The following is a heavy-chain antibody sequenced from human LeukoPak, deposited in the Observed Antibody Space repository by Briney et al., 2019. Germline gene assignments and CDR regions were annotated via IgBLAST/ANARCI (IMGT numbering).Heavy chain of an antibody. D-gene: IGHD4-17*01. CDR3: ARDANGDYGYWFDP. J-gene: IGHJ5*02. V-gene: IGHV3-11*04. CDR2: ISSGSTI. CDR1: GFTFSDYY. Sequence: GGSLRLSCAASGFTFSDYYMSWIRQAPGKGLEWVSYISSGSTIYYADSVKGRFTISRDNAKNSLYLQMNSLRAEDTAVYYCARDANGDYGYWFDPWGQVTLVTVSS.